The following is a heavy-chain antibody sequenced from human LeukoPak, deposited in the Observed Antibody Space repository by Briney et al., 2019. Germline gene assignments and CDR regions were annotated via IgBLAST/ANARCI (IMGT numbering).Heavy chain of an antibody. CDR2: ISSSSTTI. V-gene: IGHV3-48*01. D-gene: IGHD3-22*01. J-gene: IGHJ4*02. CDR1: GFTFSSYS. CDR3: ARAYYYDSSGHDY. Sequence: GGSLRLSCAASGFTFSSYSMNWARQAPGKGLEWVSYISSSSTTIYYADSVKGRFTISRDNAKNSLYLQMNSLRAEDTAVYYCARAYYYDSSGHDYWGQGTLVTVSS.